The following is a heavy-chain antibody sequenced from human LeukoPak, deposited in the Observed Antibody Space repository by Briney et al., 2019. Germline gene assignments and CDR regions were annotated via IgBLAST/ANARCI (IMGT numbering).Heavy chain of an antibody. D-gene: IGHD1-26*01. CDR3: AILGAMDAFDI. CDR1: GFTFSDYY. Sequence: GGSLRLSCAASGFTFSDYYMSWIRQAPGKGLEWVSYISNSGTIISYADSAKGRFTISRDNTKNTLYLQMNSLRAEDTAVYYCAILGAMDAFDIWGQGTMVTVSS. J-gene: IGHJ3*02. CDR2: ISNSGTII. V-gene: IGHV3-11*01.